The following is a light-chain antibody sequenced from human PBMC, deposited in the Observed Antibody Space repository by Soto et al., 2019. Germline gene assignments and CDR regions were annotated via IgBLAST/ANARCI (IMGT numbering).Light chain of an antibody. Sequence: DIQMTQSPSTLSASVGDRVTITCRASQSISSWLAWYQQKTGKAPKLLIYDASSLESGVPSRFSGSGSGTEFTLTISSLQPDDFATYYCQQYNSYSEFGQGTKVDIK. CDR2: DAS. CDR3: QQYNSYSE. V-gene: IGKV1-5*01. CDR1: QSISSW. J-gene: IGKJ1*01.